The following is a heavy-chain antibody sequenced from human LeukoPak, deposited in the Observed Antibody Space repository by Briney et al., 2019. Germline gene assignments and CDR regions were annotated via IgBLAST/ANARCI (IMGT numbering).Heavy chain of an antibody. J-gene: IGHJ1*01. V-gene: IGHV1-2*02. CDR3: ARGYYDSSDFEYLQH. CDR1: GYIFTSYG. D-gene: IGHD3-22*01. Sequence: ASVKVSCTASGYIFTSYGISWVRQAPGQGLEWMGWINPNSGDTNFAQKFQGRVTMTRDTSISTVYMELSRLRSDDTAVFYCARGYYDSSDFEYLQHWGQGTLVTVSS. CDR2: INPNSGDT.